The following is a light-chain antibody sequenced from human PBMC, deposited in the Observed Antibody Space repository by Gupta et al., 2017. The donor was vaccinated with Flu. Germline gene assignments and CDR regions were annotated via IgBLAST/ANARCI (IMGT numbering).Light chain of an antibody. CDR2: DVS. V-gene: IGLV2-11*01. CDR3: CSYAVSDTLV. J-gene: IGLJ2*01. Sequence: QSALTQPRSVSGSXGQSVTISCTGTSSDVGGYNYVSWYQQHTGKAPNLTIYDVSKRPSGVPDRFAGSKSGNTASLTISGLQAEDESYYYCCSYAVSDTLVFGGGTKLTVL. CDR1: SSDVGGYNY.